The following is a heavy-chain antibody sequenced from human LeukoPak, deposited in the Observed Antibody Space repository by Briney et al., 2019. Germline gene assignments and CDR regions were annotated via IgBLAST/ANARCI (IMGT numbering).Heavy chain of an antibody. J-gene: IGHJ4*02. V-gene: IGHV7-4-1*02. CDR2: INTNTGNP. Sequence: ASVKVSCKASGYTFTHYAMNWVRQAPGQGLEWMGWINTNTGNPTYAQGFTGRFVFSLDTSLNTAYLQISSLKAEDTAVYYCARLEFHGGEGVDYWGQGTLVTVSP. CDR3: ARLEFHGGEGVDY. CDR1: GYTFTHYA. D-gene: IGHD3-16*01.